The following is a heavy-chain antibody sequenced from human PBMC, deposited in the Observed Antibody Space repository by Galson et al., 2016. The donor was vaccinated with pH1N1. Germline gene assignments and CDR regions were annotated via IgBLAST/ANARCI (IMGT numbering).Heavy chain of an antibody. V-gene: IGHV4-4*09. CDR1: GDSVTSSY. J-gene: IGHJ5*02. D-gene: IGHD1-26*01. Sequence: LSLTCSVSGDSVTSSYWAWIRQSPGRGLEWVAYIFFAGSVNYNPSLKSRVTIPVDTPKNQLSLTLRSVTAADTAVYYCARALTRPGSTHWFDPWGQGVLVAVSS. CDR2: IFFAGSV. CDR3: ARALTRPGSTHWFDP.